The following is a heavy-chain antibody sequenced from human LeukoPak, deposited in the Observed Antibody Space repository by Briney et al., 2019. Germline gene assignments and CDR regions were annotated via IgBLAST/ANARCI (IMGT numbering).Heavy chain of an antibody. CDR3: ARDYYDSSGYYRGGDYFDY. Sequence: GASVKVSRKASGYTFSSYGISWVRQAPGQGLEWMGWISAYNGNTNYAQKFQGRVTMTTDTSTSTAYMELRSLRSDDTAVYYCARDYYDSSGYYRGGDYFDYWGQGTLVTVSS. CDR2: ISAYNGNT. V-gene: IGHV1-18*01. CDR1: GYTFSSYG. D-gene: IGHD3-22*01. J-gene: IGHJ4*02.